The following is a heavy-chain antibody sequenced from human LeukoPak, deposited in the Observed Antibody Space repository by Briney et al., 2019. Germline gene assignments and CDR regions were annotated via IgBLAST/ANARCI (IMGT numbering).Heavy chain of an antibody. CDR2: LTNTGGTK. D-gene: IGHD3-22*01. Sequence: GGSLRLSCTASGFTFDAYAMNWVRQAPGTGLEWVSGLTNTGGTKYYADSVKGRFPISRDNSKITLSLQMNSLSADDTAVYYCAISAYLDSSGYYFDFWGQGALVTVSS. CDR3: AISAYLDSSGYYFDF. CDR1: GFTFDAYA. V-gene: IGHV3-23*01. J-gene: IGHJ4*02.